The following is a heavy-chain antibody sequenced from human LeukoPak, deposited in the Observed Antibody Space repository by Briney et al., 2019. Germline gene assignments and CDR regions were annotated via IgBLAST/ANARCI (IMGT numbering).Heavy chain of an antibody. D-gene: IGHD3-22*01. CDR1: GGSISSGGYY. V-gene: IGHV4-31*03. CDR3: ARADGDDYYDSSGYPNPGWWFDP. J-gene: IGHJ5*02. Sequence: PSETLSLTCTVSGGSISSGGYYWSWIRQHPGKGLEWIGYIYYSGSTYYNPSLKSRVTISVETSRNQFSLKLSSVTAADTAVYYCARADGDDYYDSSGYPNPGWWFDPWGQGTLVTVSS. CDR2: IYYSGST.